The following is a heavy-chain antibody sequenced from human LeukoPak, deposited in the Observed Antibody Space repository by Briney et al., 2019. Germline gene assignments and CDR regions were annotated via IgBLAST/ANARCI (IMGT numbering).Heavy chain of an antibody. CDR3: AHIGGYGDYVIDFDY. V-gene: IGHV2-5*02. Sequence: SGPTLVNPTHTLTLTCTFSWFSLSTRGVGVGWICQPPGKALEGLALNYWDDDKRYSPSPKSRLTITKATSKNQVVLTMTNMDPVDTATYYGAHIGGYGDYVIDFDYWGQGTLVTVSS. D-gene: IGHD4-17*01. J-gene: IGHJ4*02. CDR1: WFSLSTRGVG. CDR2: NYWDDDK.